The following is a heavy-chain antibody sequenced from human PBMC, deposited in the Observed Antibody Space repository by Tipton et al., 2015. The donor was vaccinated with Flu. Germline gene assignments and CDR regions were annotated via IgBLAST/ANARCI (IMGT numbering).Heavy chain of an antibody. CDR1: GFTFNTYW. V-gene: IGHV3-74*01. CDR2: IFDGTIT. J-gene: IGHJ2*01. CDR3: ARGGTNWANWYFDL. D-gene: IGHD7-27*01. Sequence: SLRLSCAASGFTFNTYWMLWVRQAPGKGLVCVSRIFDGTITTYADSVKDRFTITRDNAKNTLYLQMNSLRAEDTAMYFCARGGTNWANWYFDLWGRGTLVTVSP.